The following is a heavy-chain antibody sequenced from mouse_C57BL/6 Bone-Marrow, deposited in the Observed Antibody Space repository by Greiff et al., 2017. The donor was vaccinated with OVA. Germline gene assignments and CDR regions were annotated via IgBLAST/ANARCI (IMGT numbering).Heavy chain of an antibody. V-gene: IGHV1-9*01. D-gene: IGHD1-1*01. CDR2: ILPGSGST. J-gene: IGHJ4*01. CDR3: ARYLYYYGSFYYYAMDY. CDR1: GYTFTGYW. Sequence: QVQLQQSGAELMKPGASVKLSCKATGYTFTGYWIEWVKQRPGHGLEWIGEILPGSGSTNYNEKFKGKATFTADTSSNTAYMQLSSLTTEDSAIYYCARYLYYYGSFYYYAMDYWGQGTSVTVSS.